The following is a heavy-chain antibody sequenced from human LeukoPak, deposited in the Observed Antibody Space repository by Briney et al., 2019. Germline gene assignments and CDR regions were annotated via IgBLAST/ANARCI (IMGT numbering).Heavy chain of an antibody. CDR3: ARDICSGIGCYPRAPFDY. J-gene: IGHJ4*02. CDR1: GFTFSRYW. D-gene: IGHD2-15*01. Sequence: GGSLRLSCAASGFTFSRYWMHWVRQAPGEGLVWVSRMNSDGSNTNYADSVKGRFTISRDNAKNTLYLQMNSLRAGDTAVYYCARDICSGIGCYPRAPFDYWGQGTLVTVSS. V-gene: IGHV3-74*01. CDR2: MNSDGSNT.